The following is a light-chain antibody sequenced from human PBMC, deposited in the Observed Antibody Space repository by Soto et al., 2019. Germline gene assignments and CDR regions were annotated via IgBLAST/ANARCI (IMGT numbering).Light chain of an antibody. CDR3: QQYFVYPWT. CDR2: EAS. J-gene: IGKJ1*01. CDR1: QNIESW. V-gene: IGKV1-5*03. Sequence: DIQMTQSPSSLSASVGDRVTITCRAKQNIESWLVWLQQRPGRAPELLIYEASSLESGVPPRFSGSRSGTEFTLTISSLQLDDVATYYCQQYFVYPWTFGQGTKVEIK.